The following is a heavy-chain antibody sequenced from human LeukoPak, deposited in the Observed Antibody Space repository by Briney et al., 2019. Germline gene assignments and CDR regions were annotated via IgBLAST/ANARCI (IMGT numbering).Heavy chain of an antibody. CDR2: IWYDGSNK. Sequence: PGGSLRLSCAASGFTFSSYGMHWVRQAPGKGLEWVAVIWYDGSNKYYADSVKGRFTISRDNSKNTLYLQMNSLRAEDTAVYYCAAHHGELGYFDYWGQGTLATVSS. CDR3: AAHHGELGYFDY. V-gene: IGHV3-33*01. CDR1: GFTFSSYG. D-gene: IGHD1-26*01. J-gene: IGHJ4*02.